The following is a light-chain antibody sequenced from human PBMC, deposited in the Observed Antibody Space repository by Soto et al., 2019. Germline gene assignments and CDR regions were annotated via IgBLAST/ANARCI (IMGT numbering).Light chain of an antibody. Sequence: EVVLTQSPGTLSLSPGERATLSCRASQSISSSHLAGYQHKPGQAPRLLIYAASSRATGSPDRFSGGGSGTDLTLTISRLEPEDFAVYYCQQYGYSTITFGQGTRLEIK. CDR3: QQYGYSTIT. CDR2: AAS. J-gene: IGKJ5*01. V-gene: IGKV3-20*01. CDR1: QSISSSH.